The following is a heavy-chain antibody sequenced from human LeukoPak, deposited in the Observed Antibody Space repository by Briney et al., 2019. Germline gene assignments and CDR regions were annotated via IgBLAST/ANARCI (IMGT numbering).Heavy chain of an antibody. CDR3: ARDPPNVLRYFDCRSHLICGMDV. D-gene: IGHD3-9*01. V-gene: IGHV1-8*01. J-gene: IGHJ6*02. CDR1: GYTFTSYD. CDR2: MNPNSGNT. Sequence: GASVKVSCKASGYTFTSYDINWVRQATGQGLEWMGWMNPNSGNTGYAQKFQGRVTMTRNTSINTAYMELSSLRSEDTAVYYCARDPPNVLRYFDCRSHLICGMDVWGQGTTVTVSS.